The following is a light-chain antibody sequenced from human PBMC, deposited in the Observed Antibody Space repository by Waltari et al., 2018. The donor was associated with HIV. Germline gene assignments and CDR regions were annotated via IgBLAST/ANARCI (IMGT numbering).Light chain of an antibody. CDR2: DNN. Sequence: SVLTHPPSVSAAPGQTVTFSCSGSPSTLGPNFVSWYQQLTDAAPKLIIYDNNKRPPGVPDRFSGAKSATSATLAITGLQTGDEADYYCGTWDSSVSAGVFGGGTKLTVL. CDR1: PSTLGPNF. J-gene: IGLJ2*01. V-gene: IGLV1-51*01. CDR3: GTWDSSVSAGV.